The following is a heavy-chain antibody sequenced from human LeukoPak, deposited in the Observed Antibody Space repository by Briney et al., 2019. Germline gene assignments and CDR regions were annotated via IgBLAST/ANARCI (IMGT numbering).Heavy chain of an antibody. Sequence: WASVKVSCKASGYTFTSYDINWVRQATGQGLEWMGWINPNSGGTNYAQKFQGRVTMTRDTSISTAYMELSRLRSDDTAVYYCARVFGELYDLNYWGQGTLVTVSS. D-gene: IGHD3-10*01. CDR2: INPNSGGT. V-gene: IGHV1-2*02. CDR3: ARVFGELYDLNY. CDR1: GYTFTSYD. J-gene: IGHJ4*02.